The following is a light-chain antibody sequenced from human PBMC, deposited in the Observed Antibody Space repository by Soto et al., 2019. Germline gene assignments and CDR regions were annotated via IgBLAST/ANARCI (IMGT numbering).Light chain of an antibody. CDR1: QSLLHTDGKTY. J-gene: IGKJ4*01. CDR2: EVS. CDR3: QQYFSTPPLT. V-gene: IGKV2D-29*01. Sequence: DIVMTQTPLSLSVTPGQPASISCQSSQSLLHTDGKTYLSWYLQRPGQPLQLLIYEVSNRFSGVPDRFNGSGSETDFTLTISSLQAEDVAVYYCQQYFSTPPLTFGGGTKVEIK.